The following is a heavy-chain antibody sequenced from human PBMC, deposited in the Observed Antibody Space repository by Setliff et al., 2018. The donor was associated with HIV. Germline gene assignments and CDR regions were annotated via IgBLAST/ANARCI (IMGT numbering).Heavy chain of an antibody. CDR3: ARAGASSGWYGWYFDY. CDR1: GYIFSTYG. Sequence: ASVKVSCKASGYIFSTYGISWVRQAPGQGLEWMGWISASNGNTHYAQKFQGRVTITADESTSTAYMELSSLRSEDTAVYYCARAGASSGWYGWYFDYWGQGTLVTVSS. J-gene: IGHJ4*02. CDR2: ISASNGNT. V-gene: IGHV1-18*01. D-gene: IGHD6-19*01.